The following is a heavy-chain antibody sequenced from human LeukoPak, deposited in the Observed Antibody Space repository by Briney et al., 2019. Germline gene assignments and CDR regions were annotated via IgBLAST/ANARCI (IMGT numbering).Heavy chain of an antibody. V-gene: IGHV1-18*01. CDR3: ASDQGDYYDSSGLDY. J-gene: IGHJ4*02. Sequence: ASVKVSCKASGYTFTSYGISWVRQAPGQGLEWMGWISAYNGNTNYAQKLQGRVTMTTDTSTSTAYMELRSLRSDDTAVYYCASDQGDYYDSSGLDYWGQGTLVTASS. CDR1: GYTFTSYG. D-gene: IGHD3-22*01. CDR2: ISAYNGNT.